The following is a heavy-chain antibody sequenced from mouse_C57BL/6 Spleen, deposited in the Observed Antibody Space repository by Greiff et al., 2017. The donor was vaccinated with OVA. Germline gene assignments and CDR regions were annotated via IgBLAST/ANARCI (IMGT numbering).Heavy chain of an antibody. CDR3: ARGGITTVVDAMDY. Sequence: QVQLKQPGAELVRPGSSVKLSCKASGYTFTSYWMDWVKQRPGQGLEWIGNIYPSDSETHYNQKFKDKATLTVDKSSSTAYMQLSSLTSEDSAVYYCARGGITTVVDAMDYWGQGTSVTVSS. V-gene: IGHV1-61*01. CDR1: GYTFTSYW. CDR2: IYPSDSET. J-gene: IGHJ4*01. D-gene: IGHD1-1*01.